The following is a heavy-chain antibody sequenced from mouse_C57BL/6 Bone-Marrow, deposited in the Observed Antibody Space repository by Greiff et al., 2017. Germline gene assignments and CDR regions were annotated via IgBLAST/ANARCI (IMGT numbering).Heavy chain of an antibody. D-gene: IGHD1-1*01. J-gene: IGHJ2*01. Sequence: QVQLQQPGAELVRPGTSVKLSCKASGYTFTSSCMHWVKQRPGQGLEWIGVIDPSDSYSNYNQKFKSKATLTVDTSSSTAYMQLSSLTAEDSAVYFCANEYGIDYWGKGTTLTVSS. V-gene: IGHV1-59*01. CDR1: GYTFTSSC. CDR3: ANEYGIDY. CDR2: IDPSDSYS.